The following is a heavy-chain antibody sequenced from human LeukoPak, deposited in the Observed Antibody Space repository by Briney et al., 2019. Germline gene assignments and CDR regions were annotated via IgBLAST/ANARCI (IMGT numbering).Heavy chain of an antibody. D-gene: IGHD1-26*01. Sequence: GGSLRLSCAASGFTFSSNSMHWVRQAPGKGLEWVAIIRDDGSHKYYADSVKGRFTISRDNSKNTLYLQMNSLRVEDTAVYYCARMYAGDAPNYFDYWGQGTLVTVSS. CDR2: IRDDGSHK. J-gene: IGHJ4*02. CDR1: GFTFSSNS. V-gene: IGHV3-30*02. CDR3: ARMYAGDAPNYFDY.